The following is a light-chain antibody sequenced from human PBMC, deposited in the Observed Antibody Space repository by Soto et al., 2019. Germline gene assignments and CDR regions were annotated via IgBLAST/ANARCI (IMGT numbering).Light chain of an antibody. CDR2: GAS. J-gene: IGKJ1*01. V-gene: IGKV3-20*01. CDR3: QQYGSSPPFT. Sequence: EIVLTQSPATLSSFPGDRVTLSFSASQSVSSSYLAWYQQKPGQAPRLLIYGASSRATGIPDRFGGSGSGTDFTLTISRLEPEDFAVYYCQQYGSSPPFTFGQGTKVDIK. CDR1: QSVSSSY.